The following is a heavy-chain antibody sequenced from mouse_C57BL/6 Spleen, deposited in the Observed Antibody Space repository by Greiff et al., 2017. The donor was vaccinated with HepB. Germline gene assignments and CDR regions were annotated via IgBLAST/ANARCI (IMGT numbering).Heavy chain of an antibody. J-gene: IGHJ2*01. CDR2: ISYDGSN. CDR3: ARGGLYDGYY. Sequence: EVQLQESGPGLVKPSQSLSLTCSVTGYSITSGYYWNWIRQFPGNKLEWMGYISYDGSNNYNPSLKNRISITRDTSKNQFFLKLNSVTTEDTATYYCARGGLYDGYYWGQGTTLTVSS. V-gene: IGHV3-6*01. CDR1: GYSITSGYY. D-gene: IGHD2-3*01.